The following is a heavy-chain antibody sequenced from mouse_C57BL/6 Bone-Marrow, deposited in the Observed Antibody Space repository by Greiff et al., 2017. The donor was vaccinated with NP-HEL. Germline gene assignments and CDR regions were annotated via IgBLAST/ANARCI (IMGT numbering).Heavy chain of an antibody. CDR3: ARTIYYYGSSAYYFDY. D-gene: IGHD1-1*01. J-gene: IGHJ2*01. Sequence: VQLQQPGAELVMPGASVKLSCKASGYTFTSYWMHWVKQRPGQGLEWIGEIDPSDSYTNYNQKFKGKSTLTVDKSSSTAYMQLSSLTSEDSAVYYCARTIYYYGSSAYYFDYWGQGTTLTVSS. CDR2: IDPSDSYT. CDR1: GYTFTSYW. V-gene: IGHV1-69*01.